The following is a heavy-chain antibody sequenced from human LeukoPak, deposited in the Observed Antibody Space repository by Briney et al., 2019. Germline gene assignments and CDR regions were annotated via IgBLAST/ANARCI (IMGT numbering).Heavy chain of an antibody. Sequence: SETLSLTCTVSGGSISSSSYYWGWIRQPPGKGLESIGSIYYSGSTYYNPSLKSRATISVDTSKNQFSLKLSSVTAADTAVYYCARARSVTTNYYFDYWGQGTLVTVSS. CDR2: IYYSGST. V-gene: IGHV4-39*07. D-gene: IGHD5-12*01. J-gene: IGHJ4*02. CDR3: ARARSVTTNYYFDY. CDR1: GGSISSSSYY.